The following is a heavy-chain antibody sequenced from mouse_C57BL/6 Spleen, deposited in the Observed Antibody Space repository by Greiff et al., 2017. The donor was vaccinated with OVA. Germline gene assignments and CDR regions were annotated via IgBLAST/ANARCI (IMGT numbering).Heavy chain of an antibody. J-gene: IGHJ3*01. Sequence: QVQLQQPGAELVKPGASVKLSCTASGYTFTSYWMHWVKQRPGQGLEWIGMIHPNSGSTNYNEMLKSKAILTVDKSSSIAYMQLSSLTSEDYAVYNCARDYPIAYWGQGTLVTVSA. CDR2: IHPNSGST. D-gene: IGHD2-4*01. V-gene: IGHV1-64*01. CDR1: GYTFTSYW. CDR3: ARDYPIAY.